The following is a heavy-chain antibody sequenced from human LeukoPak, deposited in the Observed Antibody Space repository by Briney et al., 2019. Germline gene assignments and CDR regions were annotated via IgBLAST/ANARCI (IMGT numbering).Heavy chain of an antibody. J-gene: IGHJ4*02. V-gene: IGHV4-4*07. Sequence: SETLSLTCTVSGGSISSYYWSWIRQPAGKGLEWIGRIYTSGSTNYNPSLKSRVTMSVDTSKNQFSLKLSSVTAADTAAYYCARFSIVAATGSFDYWGQRTLVTVSS. CDR1: GGSISSYY. CDR2: IYTSGST. D-gene: IGHD2-15*01. CDR3: ARFSIVAATGSFDY.